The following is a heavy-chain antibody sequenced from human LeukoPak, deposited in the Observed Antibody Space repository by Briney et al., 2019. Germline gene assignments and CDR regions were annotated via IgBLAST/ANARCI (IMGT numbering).Heavy chain of an antibody. D-gene: IGHD3-10*01. CDR3: ARVFTMVRGVVDY. V-gene: IGHV3-33*01. CDR1: GFTFSSYG. Sequence: GGSLRLSCAASGFTFSSYGMHWVRQAPCKGLEWVAVIWYDGSNKYYADSVKGRFTISRDNSKNTLYLQMNSLRAEDTAVYYCARVFTMVRGVVDYWGQGTLVTVSS. CDR2: IWYDGSNK. J-gene: IGHJ4*02.